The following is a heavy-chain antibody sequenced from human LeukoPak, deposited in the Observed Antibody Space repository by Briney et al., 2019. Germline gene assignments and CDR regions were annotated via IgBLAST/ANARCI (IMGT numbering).Heavy chain of an antibody. CDR1: GGSISSGSDY. D-gene: IGHD3-10*01. V-gene: IGHV4-39*01. CDR2: IYYSGST. J-gene: IGHJ5*02. CDR3: ARHKGYGSGSYGWFDP. Sequence: SETLSLTCTVSGGSISSGSDYWGWIRQPPGKGLEWIGSIYYSGSTYYNPSLKSRVTISVDTSKKQFSLKLSSVTAADTAVYYCARHKGYGSGSYGWFDPWGQGTLVTVSS.